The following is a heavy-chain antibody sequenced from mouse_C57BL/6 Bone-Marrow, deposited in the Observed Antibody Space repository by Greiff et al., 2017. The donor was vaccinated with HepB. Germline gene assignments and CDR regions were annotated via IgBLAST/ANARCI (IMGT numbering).Heavy chain of an antibody. CDR3: ARYIPRSSYWYFDV. Sequence: EVQLVESGGGLVQPGGSLSLSCAASGFTFTDYYMSWVRQPPGKALEWLGFIRNKANGYTTEYSASVKGRFTISRDNSQSILYLQMNALRAEDSATYYCARYIPRSSYWYFDVWGTGTTVTVSS. J-gene: IGHJ1*03. V-gene: IGHV7-3*01. CDR2: IRNKANGYTT. CDR1: GFTFTDYY.